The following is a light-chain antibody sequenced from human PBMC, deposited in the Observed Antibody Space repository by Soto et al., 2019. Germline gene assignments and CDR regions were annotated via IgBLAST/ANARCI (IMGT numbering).Light chain of an antibody. J-gene: IGLJ1*01. Sequence: QSALTQPRSVSGSPGQSVTISCTGTSSDVGGYNYVSWYQQHAGKAPQLMFYDVSKRPSGVPGRFSGSKSGTTASLTISGLQAEEEADYYWCSYAGSYPYVFGTGTKVTVL. CDR1: SSDVGGYNY. CDR3: CSYAGSYPYV. V-gene: IGLV2-11*01. CDR2: DVS.